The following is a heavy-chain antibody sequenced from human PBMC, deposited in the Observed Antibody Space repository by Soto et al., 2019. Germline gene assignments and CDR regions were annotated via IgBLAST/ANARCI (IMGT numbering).Heavy chain of an antibody. V-gene: IGHV1-2*02. D-gene: IGHD3-3*01. CDR1: GCTFTVYY. J-gene: IGHJ4*02. CDR2: INPKSGGT. Sequence: AAVKVSGKASGCTFTVYYMHWVRQAPGQGLEWMGWINPKSGGTMYPQKFQGRVTMTWDTSISTAYMAPTRLRSDDTAVYYCARDLAKGGWSAGFDYWGQRTLVTVSP. CDR3: ARDLAKGGWSAGFDY.